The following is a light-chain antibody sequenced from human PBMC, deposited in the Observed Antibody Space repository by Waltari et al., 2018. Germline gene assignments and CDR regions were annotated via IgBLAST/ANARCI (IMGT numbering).Light chain of an antibody. CDR3: AAWDDSLSGRV. J-gene: IGLJ3*02. Sequence: QSVLTQPPSASGTPGRGVTIPCSGSQSHVGHNSVHWYQPLPGTAPQLLIYRNNQRPSGVPDRFSGSKSGTSASLAISGLRSEDEADYYCAAWDDSLSGRVFGGGTKVTVL. CDR1: QSHVGHNS. CDR2: RNN. V-gene: IGLV1-47*01.